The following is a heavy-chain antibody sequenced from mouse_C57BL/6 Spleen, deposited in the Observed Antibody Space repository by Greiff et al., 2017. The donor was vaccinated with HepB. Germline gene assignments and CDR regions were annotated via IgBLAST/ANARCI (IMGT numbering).Heavy chain of an antibody. CDR1: GYTFTDYY. D-gene: IGHD2-3*01. CDR2: IYPGSGNT. V-gene: IGHV1-76*01. CDR3: ARWDDGGDY. J-gene: IGHJ4*01. Sequence: QVQLKQSGAELVRPGASVKLSCKASGYTFTDYYINWVKQRPGQGLEWIARIYPGSGNTYYNEKFKGKATLTAEKSSSTAYMQLSSLTSEDSAVYFCARWDDGGDYWGQGTSVTVSS.